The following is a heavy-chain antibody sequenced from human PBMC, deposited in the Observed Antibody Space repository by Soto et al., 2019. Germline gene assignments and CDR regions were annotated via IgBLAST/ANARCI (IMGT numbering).Heavy chain of an antibody. CDR2: ISGSGGST. CDR3: AKDLRIVGATSQTYYFDY. D-gene: IGHD1-26*01. Sequence: EVQLLESGGGLVQPGGSLRLSCAAPGFTFSSYAMSWVRQAPGKGLEWVSAISGSGGSTYYADSVKGRFTISRDNSKNTLYLQMNSLRAEDTAVYYCAKDLRIVGATSQTYYFDYWGQGTLVTVSS. V-gene: IGHV3-23*01. J-gene: IGHJ4*02. CDR1: GFTFSSYA.